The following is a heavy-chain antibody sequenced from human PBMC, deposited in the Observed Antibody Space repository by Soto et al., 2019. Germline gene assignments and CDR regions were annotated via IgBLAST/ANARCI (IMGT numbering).Heavy chain of an antibody. D-gene: IGHD2-15*01. CDR1: GGSISSGGYY. J-gene: IGHJ3*02. CDR3: ARSMLLRSRSAFDI. CDR2: IYYSGST. V-gene: IGHV4-31*03. Sequence: SETLSLTCTVSGGSISSGGYYWSWIRQHPGKGLEWIGYIYYSGSTYYNPSLKSRVTISVDTSKNQFSLKLSSVTAADTAVYYCARSMLLRSRSAFDIWGQGTMVTVSS.